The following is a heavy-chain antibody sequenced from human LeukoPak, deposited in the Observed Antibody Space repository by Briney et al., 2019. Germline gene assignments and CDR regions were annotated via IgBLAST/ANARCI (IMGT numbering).Heavy chain of an antibody. V-gene: IGHV3-23*01. CDR3: AKGLYSSSLYYFDY. J-gene: IGHJ4*02. Sequence: PGGSLRLSCAASGFTVSNNYMNWVRQAPGKGLEWVSAISGSGGSTYYADSVKGRFTISRDNSKNTLYLQMNSLRAEDTAVYYCAKGLYSSSLYYFDYWGQGTLVTVSS. CDR2: ISGSGGST. CDR1: GFTVSNNY. D-gene: IGHD6-13*01.